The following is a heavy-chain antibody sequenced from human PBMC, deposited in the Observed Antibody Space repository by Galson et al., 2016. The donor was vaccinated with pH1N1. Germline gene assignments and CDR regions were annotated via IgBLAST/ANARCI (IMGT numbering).Heavy chain of an antibody. Sequence: SLRLSCAASGFTFSNYAMSWVRQAPGKGLEWVSVISGSGSNTYYEDSVKGRFTISRDNSKNTLYLQMNSLRAEDTAVYYCAKDDPYGGDYPTDEYFQHWGQGTLVTVSS. J-gene: IGHJ1*01. CDR2: ISGSGSNT. CDR3: AKDDPYGGDYPTDEYFQH. D-gene: IGHD4-23*01. CDR1: GFTFSNYA. V-gene: IGHV3-23*01.